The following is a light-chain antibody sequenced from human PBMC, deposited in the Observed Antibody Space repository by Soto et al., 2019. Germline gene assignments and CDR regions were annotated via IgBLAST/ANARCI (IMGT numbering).Light chain of an antibody. J-gene: IGKJ5*01. Sequence: EIVMTQSPATLSVSPGERATLSCRASQSLSSDLAWYQQRPGQAPRLLISGASSRATGIPDRFSGSGSGTDFTLTISRLEPEDFALYYCQHYAHNSPITFGQGTRLEIK. CDR3: QHYAHNSPIT. CDR1: QSLSSD. V-gene: IGKV3-20*01. CDR2: GAS.